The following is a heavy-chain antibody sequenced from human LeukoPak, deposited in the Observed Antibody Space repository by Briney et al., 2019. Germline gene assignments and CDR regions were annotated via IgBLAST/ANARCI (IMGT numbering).Heavy chain of an antibody. CDR2: IIPIFGTA. CDR1: GGTFSSYA. D-gene: IGHD6-19*01. J-gene: IGHJ4*02. Sequence: ASVKVSCKASGGTFSSYAISWVRQAPGQGLKWMGGIIPIFGTANYAQKLQGRVTMTTDTSTSTAYMELRSLRSDDTAVYYCARGAGPFDYWGQGTLVTVSS. V-gene: IGHV1-69*05. CDR3: ARGAGPFDY.